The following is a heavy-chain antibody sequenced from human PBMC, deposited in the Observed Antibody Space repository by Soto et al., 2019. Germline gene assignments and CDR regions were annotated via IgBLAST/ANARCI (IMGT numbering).Heavy chain of an antibody. CDR2: IIHSEST. J-gene: IGHJ6*02. CDR1: GGSFSAYY. Sequence: SETLSLTCAVYGGSFSAYYWSWVRQPPGKGLEWIGEIIHSESTKYIPSLKSRVTISVDTSKNQFSLKLSSVTAADTAVYYCARQRPTDGRWEFANYYGMDVWGQGTPVTVSS. CDR3: ARQRPTDGRWEFANYYGMDV. D-gene: IGHD1-26*01. V-gene: IGHV4-34*12.